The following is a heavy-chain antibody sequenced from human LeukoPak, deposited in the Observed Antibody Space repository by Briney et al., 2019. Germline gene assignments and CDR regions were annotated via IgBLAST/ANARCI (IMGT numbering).Heavy chain of an antibody. CDR3: ARVLSGRGSLYSYYYYMDV. Sequence: SETLSLTCTVSGYSITSAYYWGWIRQPPGKGLEWIGIFFLKGSTYYNPSLKSRFTISVDTSKNQFSLTLSSVTAADTAVYYCARVLSGRGSLYSYYYYMDVWGKGTTVTISS. CDR2: FFLKGST. CDR1: GYSITSAYY. V-gene: IGHV4-38-2*02. D-gene: IGHD3-10*01. J-gene: IGHJ6*03.